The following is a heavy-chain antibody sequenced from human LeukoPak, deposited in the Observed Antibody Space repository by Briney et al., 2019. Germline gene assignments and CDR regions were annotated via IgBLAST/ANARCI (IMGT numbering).Heavy chain of an antibody. D-gene: IGHD4-17*01. CDR1: GFPYSSYA. J-gene: IGHJ4*02. Sequence: GGSLRLSCAASGFPYSSYAMSWVRQAPGKGLEWVSVVSGSGGGTYYADSVKGRFAISGDNSKNTVYLQMNSLRAEDTALYYCAKGGVYGDYYFDYWGQGTLVTVSS. V-gene: IGHV3-23*01. CDR2: VSGSGGGT. CDR3: AKGGVYGDYYFDY.